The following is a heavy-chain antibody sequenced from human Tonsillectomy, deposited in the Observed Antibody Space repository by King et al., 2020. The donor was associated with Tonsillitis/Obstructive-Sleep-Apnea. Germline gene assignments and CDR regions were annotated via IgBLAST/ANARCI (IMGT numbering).Heavy chain of an antibody. Sequence: VQLVESGGGLVQPGGSLRLSCAASGFTVSSNYMSWVRQAPGKGLEWVSVIYSGGSTYYADSVKGRFTISRDNSKNTLYLQMNSLRAEDTAVYYCARVEGYYDFWSGSIDYWGQGTLVTVSS. CDR2: IYSGGST. CDR1: GFTVSSNY. J-gene: IGHJ4*02. D-gene: IGHD3-3*01. CDR3: ARVEGYYDFWSGSIDY. V-gene: IGHV3-66*01.